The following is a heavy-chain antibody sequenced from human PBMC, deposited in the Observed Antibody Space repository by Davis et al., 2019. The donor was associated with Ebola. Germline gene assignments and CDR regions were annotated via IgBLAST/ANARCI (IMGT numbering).Heavy chain of an antibody. Sequence: MPSETLSLTCTVSGGSISSGDYYWSWIRQPPGKGLEWIGYIYYSGSTYYNPSLKSRVTISVDTSKNQFSLKLSSVTAADTAVYCCARKWFGPGAPNWFDPWGQGTLVTVSS. V-gene: IGHV4-30-4*01. CDR3: ARKWFGPGAPNWFDP. CDR1: GGSISSGDYY. J-gene: IGHJ5*02. D-gene: IGHD3-10*01. CDR2: IYYSGST.